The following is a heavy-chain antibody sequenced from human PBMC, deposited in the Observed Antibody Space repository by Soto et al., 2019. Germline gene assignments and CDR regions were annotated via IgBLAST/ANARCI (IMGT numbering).Heavy chain of an antibody. CDR2: IYWDDDK. CDR3: ANRRGDCSSTTLYTPLTS. CDR1: GFALSTSGVG. Sequence: GPTLVNPTHALTLTCTFSGFALSTSGVGVGWIRQPPGKAMGWIALIYWDDDKRARPSQKSRLTMTKETSRNQLALTMTNVAGVDTATYSCANRRGDCSSTTLYTPLTSWAQETLAT. J-gene: IGHJ5*02. V-gene: IGHV2-5*02. D-gene: IGHD2-2*01.